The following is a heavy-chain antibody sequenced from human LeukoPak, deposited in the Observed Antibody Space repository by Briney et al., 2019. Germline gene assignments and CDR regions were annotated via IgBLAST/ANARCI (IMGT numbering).Heavy chain of an antibody. CDR2: MNEDGGVR. J-gene: IGHJ5*02. D-gene: IGHD3-10*01. CDR1: GFTFSTYW. Sequence: GGSLRLSCAASGFTFSTYWINWVRQAPGEGLEWVANMNEDGGVRRYVDSVKGRFTISRDNSKNTLYLQMNTLRAEDTAVYYCARDSVSMVRGVMGISWGQGTLVTVSS. CDR3: ARDSVSMVRGVMGIS. V-gene: IGHV3-7*01.